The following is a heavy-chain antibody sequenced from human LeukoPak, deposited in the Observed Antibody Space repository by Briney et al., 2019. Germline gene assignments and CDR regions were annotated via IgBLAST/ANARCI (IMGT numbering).Heavy chain of an antibody. D-gene: IGHD3-10*01. CDR1: GGSFSGYY. CDR2: INHSGST. J-gene: IGHJ3*02. CDR3: ARGHITMVRGVYLYAFDI. Sequence: SETLSLTCAVYGGSFSGYYWSWIRQRPGKGLEWIGEINHSGSTNYNPSLKSRVTISVDTSKNQFSLKLSSVTAADTAVYYCARGHITMVRGVYLYAFDIWGQGTMVTVSS. V-gene: IGHV4-34*01.